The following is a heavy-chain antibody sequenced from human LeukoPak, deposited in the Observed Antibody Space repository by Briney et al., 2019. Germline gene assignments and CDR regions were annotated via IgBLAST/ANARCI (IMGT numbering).Heavy chain of an antibody. D-gene: IGHD6-13*01. V-gene: IGHV1-24*01. CDR1: GYTLTELS. CDR2: FDPEDGET. Sequence: GASVKVPCKVSGYTLTELSMHWVRQAPGKGLEWMGGFDPEDGETIYAQKFQGRVTMTEDTSTDTAYMELSSLRSEDTAVYYCATASAAAGSRDDAFDIWGQGTMVTVSS. J-gene: IGHJ3*02. CDR3: ATASAAAGSRDDAFDI.